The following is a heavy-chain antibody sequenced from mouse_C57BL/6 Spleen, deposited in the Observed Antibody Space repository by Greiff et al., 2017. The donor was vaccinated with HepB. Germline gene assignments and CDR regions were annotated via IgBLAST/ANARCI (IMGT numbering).Heavy chain of an antibody. CDR3: AREGYGNGYAMDY. CDR2: IHPNSGST. V-gene: IGHV1-64*01. CDR1: GYTFTSYW. Sequence: VQLQQSGAELVKPGASVKLSCKASGYTFTSYWMHWVKQRPGQGLEWIGMIHPNSGSTNYNEKFKSKATLTVDKSSSTAYMQLSSLTSEDSAVYYCAREGYGNGYAMDYWGQGTSVTVSS. J-gene: IGHJ4*01. D-gene: IGHD2-1*01.